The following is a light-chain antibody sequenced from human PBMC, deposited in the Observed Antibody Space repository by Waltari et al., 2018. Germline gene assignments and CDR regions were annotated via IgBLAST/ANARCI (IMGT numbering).Light chain of an antibody. CDR3: QQYYVWPPIT. CDR2: GAS. CDR1: QSVRTN. J-gene: IGKJ4*01. V-gene: IGKV3-15*01. Sequence: VLLMQSPASLSVSPGDPVILSCRASQSVRTNLVWYQQKAGQAPRTLIYGASTRASGVPSRFSGSGSETDFTLIISSLQSEDAAVYFCQQYYVWPPITFGGGTKLEI.